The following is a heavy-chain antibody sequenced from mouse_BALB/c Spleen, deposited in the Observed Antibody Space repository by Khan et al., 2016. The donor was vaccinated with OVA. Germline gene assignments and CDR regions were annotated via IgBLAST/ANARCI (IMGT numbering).Heavy chain of an antibody. V-gene: IGHV3-8*02. CDR2: IIYTGYT. D-gene: IGHD2-12*01. CDR1: GDSITTGY. J-gene: IGHJ3*01. Sequence: EVQLQESGPSLVKPSQTLSLTCSVTGDSITTGYWNWIRKFQGNKLEYMGYIIYTGYTYYNPSLKSRLSLTRHTSNNQYYLTLNSGTDDDTPTSYCARSTCRYPRVYWRQETLVTVSA. CDR3: ARSTCRYPRVY.